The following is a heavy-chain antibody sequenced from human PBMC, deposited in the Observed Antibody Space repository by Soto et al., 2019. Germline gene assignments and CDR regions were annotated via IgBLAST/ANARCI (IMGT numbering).Heavy chain of an antibody. CDR2: ISSSSSYI. Sequence: VQLVQSGAEVKKPGSSVKVSCKASGGTFSSYSMNWVRQAPGKGLEWVSSISSSSSYIYYADSVKGRFTISRDNAKNSLYLQMNSLRAEDTAVYYCARDVREPPLGMDVWGQGTTVTVSS. D-gene: IGHD1-26*01. CDR1: GGTFSSYS. V-gene: IGHV3-21*01. CDR3: ARDVREPPLGMDV. J-gene: IGHJ6*02.